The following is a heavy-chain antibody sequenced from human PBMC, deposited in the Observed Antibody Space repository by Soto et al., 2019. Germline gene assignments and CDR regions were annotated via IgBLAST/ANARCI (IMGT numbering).Heavy chain of an antibody. CDR1: GYKFTNYW. CDR2: IDPSDSYI. V-gene: IGHV5-10-1*01. J-gene: IGHJ4*02. CDR3: AIVTAETAYHYFDF. Sequence: GESLKISCKGSGYKFTNYWLSWVRQTPGKGLEWMGRIDPSDSYINYSPSFRGHVTISIDESISTAHLQWSSLKASDTATYYCAIVTAETAYHYFDFWGQGTLVTVSS. D-gene: IGHD1-1*01.